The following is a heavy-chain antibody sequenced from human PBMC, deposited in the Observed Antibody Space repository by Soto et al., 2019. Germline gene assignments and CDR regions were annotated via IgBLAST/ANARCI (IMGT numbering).Heavy chain of an antibody. CDR1: GYTFTSYG. CDR3: ARDWSHIAARLHYYYGMDV. V-gene: IGHV1-18*01. Sequence: QIQLVQSGAEVKKPGASVKVSCKASGYTFTSYGISWVRQAPGQGLEWMGWISAYNGNTNYAQRLQGRVTMTTDTSTSTAYMELRSLRSDDTAVYYCARDWSHIAARLHYYYGMDVWGQGTTVTVSS. CDR2: ISAYNGNT. D-gene: IGHD6-6*01. J-gene: IGHJ6*02.